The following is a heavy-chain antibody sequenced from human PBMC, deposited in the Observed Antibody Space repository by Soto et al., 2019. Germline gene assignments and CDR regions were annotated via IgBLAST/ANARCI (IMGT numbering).Heavy chain of an antibody. D-gene: IGHD6-25*01. Sequence: QVQLVQSGAEVKKPGSSVKVSCKASGGTFSSYAISWVRQAPGRGLEWMGGIIPIFGTAHYAQKFQGRVTLTADESTTTAYMELSSLRSEDTAVYYCARETATFVYWGQGTLVTVSS. J-gene: IGHJ4*02. V-gene: IGHV1-69*01. CDR1: GGTFSSYA. CDR3: ARETATFVY. CDR2: IIPIFGTA.